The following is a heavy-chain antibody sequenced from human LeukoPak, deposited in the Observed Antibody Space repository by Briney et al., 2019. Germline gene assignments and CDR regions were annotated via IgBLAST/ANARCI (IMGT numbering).Heavy chain of an antibody. CDR2: ISSSGSTI. V-gene: IGHV3-48*03. CDR3: ARCYGSGSTDPNWFDP. CDR1: GFTFSSYE. D-gene: IGHD3-10*01. J-gene: IGHJ5*02. Sequence: GGSLRLSCAASGFTFSSYEMNWVPQAPGKGLEGVSYISSSGSTIYYADSVKGRFTISRDNAKNSLYLQMNSLRAEDTAVYYCARCYGSGSTDPNWFDPWGQGTLVTVSS.